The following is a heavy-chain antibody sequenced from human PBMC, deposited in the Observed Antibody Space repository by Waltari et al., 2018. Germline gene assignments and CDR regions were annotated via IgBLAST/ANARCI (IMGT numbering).Heavy chain of an antibody. CDR2: ISGRGGST. CDR1: GFPCSSYA. Sequence: EVQLVESGGGLVQPGGSLRLSCAASGFPCSSYAMSWVRQAPGKGLEWVSAISGRGGSTYSADSVKGRFTISSDNSKNTLYLQMNSLRAEDTAVYYCATHRGSGNAFDIWGQGTMVTVSS. CDR3: ATHRGSGNAFDI. D-gene: IGHD3-10*01. V-gene: IGHV3-23*04. J-gene: IGHJ3*02.